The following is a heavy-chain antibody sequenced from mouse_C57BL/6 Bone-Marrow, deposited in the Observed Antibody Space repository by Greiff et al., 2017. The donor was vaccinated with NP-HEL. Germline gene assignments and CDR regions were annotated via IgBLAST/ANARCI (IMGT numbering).Heavy chain of an antibody. CDR2: ICRGGSYT. J-gene: IGHJ3*01. CDR3: ARRGYGNSFAY. V-gene: IGHV5-6*02. CDR1: GFTFSSYG. D-gene: IGHD2-10*02. Sequence: EVKVVESGGDLVKPGGSLKLSCAASGFTFSSYGMSWVRQTPDKRLEWVATICRGGSYTYYPDSVQGRFTISSDNAKNTLYLQMSSLKSEDTAMYYCARRGYGNSFAYWGPETLVTVSA.